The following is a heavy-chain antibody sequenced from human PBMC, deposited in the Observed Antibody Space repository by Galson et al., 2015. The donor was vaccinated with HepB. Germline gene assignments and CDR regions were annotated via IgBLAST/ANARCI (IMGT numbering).Heavy chain of an antibody. CDR3: VRGLYEFWGGYRPDTFDL. CDR2: ISSSSGYI. V-gene: IGHV3-21*06. J-gene: IGHJ3*01. CDR1: GFALNSYS. Sequence: SLRLSCATSGFALNSYSFNWIRQAPGKGLEWLASISSSSGYINYVDSVKGRFTISRDNAKNSMDLQMNGLREDDTAVYFCVRGLYEFWGGYRPDTFDLWGQGTMVTVSS. D-gene: IGHD3/OR15-3a*01.